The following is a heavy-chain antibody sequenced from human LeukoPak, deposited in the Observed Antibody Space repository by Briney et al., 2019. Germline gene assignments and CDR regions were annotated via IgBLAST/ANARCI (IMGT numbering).Heavy chain of an antibody. J-gene: IGHJ5*02. CDR3: AKKAMVYGRPGWFDA. D-gene: IGHD2-8*01. CDR2: ISYEGSNK. CDR1: GFSFSMYG. Sequence: GGSLRLSCSASGFSFSMYGMHWVRQAPGKGLEWVAFISYEGSNKLYEDSVRNRFTISRDNSKNTLSLEMRSLRDEDTAVYYCAKKAMVYGRPGWFDAWGQGTLVTVSS. V-gene: IGHV3-30*18.